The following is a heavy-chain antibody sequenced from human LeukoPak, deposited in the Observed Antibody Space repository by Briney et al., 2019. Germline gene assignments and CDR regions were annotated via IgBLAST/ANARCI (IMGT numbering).Heavy chain of an antibody. CDR1: GYTLTELS. CDR3: ATVSPRVLLWFGGYAFDI. J-gene: IGHJ3*02. CDR2: FDPEDGET. Sequence: ASVKVSCKVSGYTLTELSMHWVRQAPGKGPEWMGGFDPEDGETIYAQRFQGRVTMTEDTSTDTAYMELSSLRSEDTAVYYCATVSPRVLLWFGGYAFDIWGQGTMVTVSS. V-gene: IGHV1-24*01. D-gene: IGHD3-10*01.